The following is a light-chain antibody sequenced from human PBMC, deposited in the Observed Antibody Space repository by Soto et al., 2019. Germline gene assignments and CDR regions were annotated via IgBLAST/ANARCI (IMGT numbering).Light chain of an antibody. CDR1: QTISRGF. CDR2: GAS. J-gene: IGKJ1*01. V-gene: IGKV3D-20*02. CDR3: QQRSNWT. Sequence: EIVLTQSPGILYLSPGDRATLSCRASQTISRGFLAWYQQKVGQASRLLIYGASKRATGIRDRFSGSGSGTDCTLTISSLEPEDFAVYYCQQRSNWTFGQGTKVDIK.